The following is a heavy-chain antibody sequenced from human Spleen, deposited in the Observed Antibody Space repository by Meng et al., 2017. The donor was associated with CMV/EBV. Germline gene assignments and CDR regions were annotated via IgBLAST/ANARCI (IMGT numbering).Heavy chain of an antibody. CDR3: SRARTLPGVKYYFDY. D-gene: IGHD2-2*01. Sequence: GGSLRLSCTVSGFIFGDYAMSWVRQAPGKGLEWVGFTRTHGGTSEYAASVKGRFTISRDDSRSIAYLQMDDLRIEDTAIYYCSRARTLPGVKYYFDYWGQGALVTVSS. V-gene: IGHV3-49*04. J-gene: IGHJ4*02. CDR2: TRTHGGTS. CDR1: GFIFGDYA.